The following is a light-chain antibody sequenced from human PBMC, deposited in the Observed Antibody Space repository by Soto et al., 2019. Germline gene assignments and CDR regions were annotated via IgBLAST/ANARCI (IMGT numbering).Light chain of an antibody. CDR2: RTS. Sequence: EVVLPQSPGTLSLSPGERATLSCRASESVSSSFVTWYQQKPGQAPRLLIYRTSNRVTGIPDRCSGSGSGTDFTLTISRLETEDFAVYFCQHYGNSLWTFGQGTKVDI. J-gene: IGKJ1*01. V-gene: IGKV3-20*01. CDR1: ESVSSSF. CDR3: QHYGNSLWT.